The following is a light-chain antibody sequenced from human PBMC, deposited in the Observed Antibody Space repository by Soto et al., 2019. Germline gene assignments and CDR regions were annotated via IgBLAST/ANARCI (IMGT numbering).Light chain of an antibody. CDR3: RSFADSNSYV. CDR2: EVS. Sequence: QSALTQPPSSSGSPGQSVTISCSGSSSDIGGYTYVSWYQHHPGKAPKLMIYEVSKRPSGVPDRFSGSKSGNTASLTVSGLQAEDEADYYCRSFADSNSYVFGTGTKVTVL. V-gene: IGLV2-8*01. J-gene: IGLJ1*01. CDR1: SSDIGGYTY.